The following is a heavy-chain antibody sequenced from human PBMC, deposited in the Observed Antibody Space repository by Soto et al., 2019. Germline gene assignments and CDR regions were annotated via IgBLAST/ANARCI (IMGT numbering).Heavy chain of an antibody. V-gene: IGHV4-39*07. CDR1: GGSISSSFYY. J-gene: IGHJ4*02. Sequence: SETLSLTCTVSGGSISSSFYYWGWIRQPPGKGLEWIGSIYYSGSTYYNPSLKSRVTISVDTSKNQFSLKLSSVTAADTAVYYCARVAGGYFDYWGQGTLVTVSS. CDR2: IYYSGST. CDR3: ARVAGGYFDY.